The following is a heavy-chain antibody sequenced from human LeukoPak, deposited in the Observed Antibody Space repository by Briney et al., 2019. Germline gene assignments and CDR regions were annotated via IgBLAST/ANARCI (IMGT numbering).Heavy chain of an antibody. Sequence: GGSLRLSCAASGFTFSSYSMNWVRQAPGKGLEWGSYISSSSSTIYYADSVKGRFIISRDNAKNSLYLQMNSLRAEDTAVYYCARPGAPLEWFGYFDYWGKGTLVTVSS. V-gene: IGHV3-48*01. D-gene: IGHD3-3*01. J-gene: IGHJ4*02. CDR1: GFTFSSYS. CDR3: ARPGAPLEWFGYFDY. CDR2: ISSSSSTI.